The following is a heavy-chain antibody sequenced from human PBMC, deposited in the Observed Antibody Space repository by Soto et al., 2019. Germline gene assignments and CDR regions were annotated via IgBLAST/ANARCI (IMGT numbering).Heavy chain of an antibody. V-gene: IGHV3-21*01. Sequence: GGSLRLSCAASGFTFSSYSMNWVRQAPGKGLEWVSSISSSSSYIYYADSVKGRFTISRDNAKNSLYLQMNSLRAEDTAVYYCARIPDYGDPNAFDIWGQGTMVTVSS. CDR3: ARIPDYGDPNAFDI. CDR1: GFTFSSYS. J-gene: IGHJ3*02. CDR2: ISSSSSYI. D-gene: IGHD4-17*01.